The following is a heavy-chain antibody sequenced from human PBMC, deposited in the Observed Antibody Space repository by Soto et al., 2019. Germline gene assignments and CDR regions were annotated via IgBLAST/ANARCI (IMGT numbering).Heavy chain of an antibody. V-gene: IGHV3-23*01. CDR1: GFSLSTYA. D-gene: IGHD6-25*01. J-gene: IGHJ5*01. CDR2: ISGGVGNT. CDR3: AKVGYYNSGWFDS. Sequence: GGSLRLSCTASGFSLSTYAMSWVHQAPGKGLEWVSTISGGVGNTYYADSVKGRFTVSRDNSKNTLFLQMNSLRAEDTATYYCAKVGYYNSGWFDSWGQGTLVTVSS.